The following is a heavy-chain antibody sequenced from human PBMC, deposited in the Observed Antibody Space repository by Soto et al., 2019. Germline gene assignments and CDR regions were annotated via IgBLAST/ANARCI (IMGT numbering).Heavy chain of an antibody. CDR1: GFIFSDYY. V-gene: IGHV3-11*01. J-gene: IGHJ5*02. CDR3: ARARGLYYYGSGSPSDL. CDR2: ISGSGSIV. Sequence: QVQLVESGGGLVKPGGSLRLSCAASGFIFSDYYMSWIRQAPGKGLEWVSCISGSGSIVYYADSMKGRFTISRDNGKNSVYLQKNSLRVDDTAVYHCARARGLYYYGSGSPSDLWGQGVLVTVSS. D-gene: IGHD3-10*01.